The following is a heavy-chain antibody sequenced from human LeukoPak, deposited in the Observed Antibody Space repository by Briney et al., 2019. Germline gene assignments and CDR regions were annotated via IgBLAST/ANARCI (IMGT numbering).Heavy chain of an antibody. Sequence: PSETLSLTCAVYGGSFRGYYWSWIRQPPGKGLEWIGEINHSGSTNYNPSLKSRVTISVDTSKNQFSLKLSSVTAADTAVYYCARGDARDGYNNYWGQGTLVTVSS. CDR2: INHSGST. CDR1: GGSFRGYY. V-gene: IGHV4-34*01. J-gene: IGHJ4*02. D-gene: IGHD5-24*01. CDR3: ARGDARDGYNNY.